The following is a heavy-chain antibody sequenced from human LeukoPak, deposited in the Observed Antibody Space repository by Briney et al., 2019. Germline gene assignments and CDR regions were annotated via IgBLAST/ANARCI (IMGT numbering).Heavy chain of an antibody. CDR1: GFTFSRYG. D-gene: IGHD3-9*01. CDR2: ISSSTTYI. CDR3: ARIHDVLTGSFDY. Sequence: GGSLRLSCAASGFTFSRYGINWVRQAPGKGLEWVSSISSSTTYIYYADSVKGRLTISRDNARNSVYLQMNSLRAEDTAVYYCARIHDVLTGSFDYWGQGTLVTVSS. V-gene: IGHV3-21*01. J-gene: IGHJ4*02.